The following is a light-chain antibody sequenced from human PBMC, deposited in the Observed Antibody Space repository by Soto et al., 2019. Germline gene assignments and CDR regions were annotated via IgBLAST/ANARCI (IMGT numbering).Light chain of an antibody. CDR1: QSVSSSY. V-gene: IGKV3-20*01. CDR2: GAS. J-gene: IGKJ1*01. CDR3: QQYGSSPPWT. Sequence: EIVVKQSPGPLSLTKGERATLSCRASQSVSSSYLAWYQQKPGQAPRLLIYGASSRATGIPDRFSGSGSGTDFTLTISRLEPEDFAVYYCQQYGSSPPWTFGQGTKVDIK.